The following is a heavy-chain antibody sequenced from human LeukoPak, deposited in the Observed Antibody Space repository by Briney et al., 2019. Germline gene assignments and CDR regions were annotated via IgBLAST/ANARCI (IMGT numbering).Heavy chain of an antibody. CDR3: ASTKIVATILDY. CDR1: GYTFTSYG. J-gene: IGHJ4*02. Sequence: SVKVSCKAPGYTFTSYGISWVRQAPGQGLEWMGWISAYNGNTNYAQKLQGRVTMTTDTSTSTAYMELRSLRSDDTAVYYCASTKIVATILDYWGQGTLVTVSS. V-gene: IGHV1-18*01. CDR2: ISAYNGNT. D-gene: IGHD5-12*01.